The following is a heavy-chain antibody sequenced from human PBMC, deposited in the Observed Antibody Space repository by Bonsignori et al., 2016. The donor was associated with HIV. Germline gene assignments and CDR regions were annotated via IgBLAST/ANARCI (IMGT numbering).Heavy chain of an antibody. CDR3: ARGGWEYYYYYMDV. V-gene: IGHV1-18*01. Sequence: WVRQAPGQGLDWMGWVVPYNGNTNYAQKVQDRVTMTTDTSTSTAYMELRSLRSDDTAVYYCARGGWEYYYYYMDVWGKGTTVTVSS. J-gene: IGHJ6*03. D-gene: IGHD6-19*01. CDR2: VVPYNGNT.